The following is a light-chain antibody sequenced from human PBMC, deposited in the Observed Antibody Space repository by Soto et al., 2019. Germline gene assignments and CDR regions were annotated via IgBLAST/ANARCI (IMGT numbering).Light chain of an antibody. CDR2: EVT. CDR3: SSFTSSTTLV. Sequence: QSVLTQPASVSGSPGQSITISCTGTSSDIGGYDYVSWYQPHPGKAPKLLIYEVTHRPSGVSGHFSGSKSGNTASLTIFGLQSEDEADYYCSSFTSSTTLVFGGGTKLTVL. J-gene: IGLJ3*02. V-gene: IGLV2-14*01. CDR1: SSDIGGYDY.